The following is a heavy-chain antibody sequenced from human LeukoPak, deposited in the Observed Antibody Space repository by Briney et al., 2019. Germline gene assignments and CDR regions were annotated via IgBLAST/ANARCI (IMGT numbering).Heavy chain of an antibody. Sequence: PGGSLRLSCGASGFTFNSYSMNWVRQAPGKGLEWVSSISRGGDYTYSEDSVKGRFTISRDNAKDSLYLQLNSLRAEDTAVYYCARDLMAVAGTGFDYWGQGTLVTVSS. CDR3: ARDLMAVAGTGFDY. V-gene: IGHV3-21*01. D-gene: IGHD6-19*01. CDR2: ISRGGDYT. CDR1: GFTFNSYS. J-gene: IGHJ4*02.